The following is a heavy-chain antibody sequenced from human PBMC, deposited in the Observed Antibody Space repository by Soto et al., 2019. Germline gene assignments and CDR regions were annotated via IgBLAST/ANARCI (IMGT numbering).Heavy chain of an antibody. CDR1: GGSIRSYY. CDR2: IYTSGTT. D-gene: IGHD1-26*01. V-gene: IGHV4-4*07. CDR3: AREGASGFGMDV. Sequence: SETLSLTCTVSGGSIRSYYCSWVRQPAGKALEWVGRIYTSGTTNYNPSLKSRVTILLDTSKNQFSLKLSSVTAADTAVYYCAREGASGFGMDVWGQGTTVTVSS. J-gene: IGHJ6*02.